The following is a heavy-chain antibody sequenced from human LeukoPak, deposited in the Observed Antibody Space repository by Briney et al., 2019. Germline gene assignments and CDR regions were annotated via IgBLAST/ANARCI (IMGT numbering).Heavy chain of an antibody. CDR2: INPNSGGT. CDR3: ARICGGDCSRPFDY. J-gene: IGHJ4*02. Sequence: ASVKVSCKASGYTFTGYYMHWVRQAPGQGLEWMGWINPNSGGTNYAQKFQGRVTMTRDTSISTAYMELSRLRSDDTAVYYCARICGGDCSRPFDYWGQGTLVTVSS. V-gene: IGHV1-2*02. D-gene: IGHD2-21*02. CDR1: GYTFTGYY.